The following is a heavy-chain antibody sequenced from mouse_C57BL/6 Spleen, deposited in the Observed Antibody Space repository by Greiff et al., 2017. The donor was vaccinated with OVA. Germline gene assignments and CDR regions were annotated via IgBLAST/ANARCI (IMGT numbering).Heavy chain of an antibody. Sequence: EVHLVESGGGLVKPGGSLKLSCAASGFTFSSYAMSWVRQTPEKRLEWVATISDGGSYTYYPDNVKGRFTISRDNAKNNLYLQMSHLKSEDTAMYYCARGEYFDVWGTGTTVTVSS. CDR2: ISDGGSYT. J-gene: IGHJ1*03. CDR3: ARGEYFDV. V-gene: IGHV5-4*01. CDR1: GFTFSSYA.